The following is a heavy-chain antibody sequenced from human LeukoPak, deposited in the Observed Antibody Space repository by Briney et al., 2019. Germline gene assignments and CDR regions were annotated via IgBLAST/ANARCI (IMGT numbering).Heavy chain of an antibody. V-gene: IGHV4-59*01. Sequence: SETLSLTCTVSGGSISSYYWTWIRQPPGKALEWIGYIYYSGRTSYNPSLKSRVTMSVDTSKNQFSLKLSSVTAADTAVYYCARNYMGYAFDIWGQGTMVTVSS. J-gene: IGHJ3*02. CDR2: IYYSGRT. D-gene: IGHD1-7*01. CDR3: ARNYMGYAFDI. CDR1: GGSISSYY.